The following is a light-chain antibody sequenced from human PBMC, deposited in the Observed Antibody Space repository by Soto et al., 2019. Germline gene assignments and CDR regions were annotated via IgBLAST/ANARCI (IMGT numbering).Light chain of an antibody. CDR3: QQYDDLPLT. CDR1: QDITNY. CDR2: DAS. J-gene: IGKJ4*01. V-gene: IGKV1-33*01. Sequence: DIQMTQSPSSLSASVGDRVTVTCQASQDITNYLSWYQQKPGKAPKLLISDASNLEIGVPSRFSGRRSGTDFSLNINNLQPEDFATYFCQQYDDLPLTFGGGTKVEVK.